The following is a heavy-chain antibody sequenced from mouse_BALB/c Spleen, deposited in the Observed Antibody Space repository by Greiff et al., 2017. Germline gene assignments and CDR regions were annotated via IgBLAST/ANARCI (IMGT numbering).Heavy chain of an antibody. CDR1: GFSLTGYG. D-gene: IGHD4-1*01. V-gene: IGHV2-6-7*01. CDR3: ARDPGTEGFAY. Sequence: QVQLQQSGPGLVAPSQSLSITCTVSGFSLTGYGVNWVRQPPGKGLEWLGMIWGDGSTDYNSALKSRLSISKDNSKSRVFLKMNSLQTDDTARYYCARDPGTEGFAYWGQGTLVTVAA. J-gene: IGHJ3*01. CDR2: IWGDGST.